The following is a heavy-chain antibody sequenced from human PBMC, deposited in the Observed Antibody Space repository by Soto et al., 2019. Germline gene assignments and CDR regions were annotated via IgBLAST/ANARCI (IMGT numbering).Heavy chain of an antibody. V-gene: IGHV3-15*01. J-gene: IGHJ4*02. D-gene: IGHD4-17*01. CDR3: TTAYYGDYLDY. CDR2: IKSKTDGETT. CDR1: GFTFSNAW. Sequence: GGSLSLSCAASGFTFSNAWMSWVRQAPGKGLEWVGRIKSKTDGETTDYAAPVKGRFTISRDDSKNTLYLQMNSLKTEDTAVYYCTTAYYGDYLDYWGQGTLVTVSS.